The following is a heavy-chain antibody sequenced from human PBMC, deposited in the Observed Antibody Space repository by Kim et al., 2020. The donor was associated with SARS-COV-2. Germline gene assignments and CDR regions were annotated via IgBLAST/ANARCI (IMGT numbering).Heavy chain of an antibody. CDR3: ARVYLSYYYYMDV. Sequence: NPSLRCRVTISVDTSKNQFSLKLSSVTAADTAVDYYARVYLSYYYYMDVWGKGTTVTVSS. V-gene: IGHV4-39*07. J-gene: IGHJ6*03.